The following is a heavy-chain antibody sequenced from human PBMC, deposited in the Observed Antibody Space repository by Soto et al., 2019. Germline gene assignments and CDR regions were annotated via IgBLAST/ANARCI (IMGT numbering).Heavy chain of an antibody. D-gene: IGHD3-16*02. V-gene: IGHV1-18*01. CDR2: ISAYNGNT. CDR3: AKGPNVWGSYREYYYGMDV. CDR1: GYTFTSYG. Sequence: ASVKVSCKASGYTFTSYGISWVRQAPGQGLEWMGWISAYNGNTNYAQKLQGRVTMTTDTSTSTAYMELRSLRSDDTAVYYCAKGPNVWGSYREYYYGMDVWGQGTTVTAP. J-gene: IGHJ6*02.